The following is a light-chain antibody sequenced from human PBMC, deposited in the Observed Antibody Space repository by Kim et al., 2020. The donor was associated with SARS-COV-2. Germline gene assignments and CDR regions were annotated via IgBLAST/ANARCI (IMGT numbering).Light chain of an antibody. CDR2: SNS. CDR3: QSFDSSLSGPV. Sequence: RVTSSCSGSSTNIDAGYDADWYQQLPGTAPKLLIYSNSKRPSGVPDRISGSKSGTSASLASSGLQAEDEADYNCQSFDSSLSGPVFGGGTQLTVL. V-gene: IGLV1-40*01. J-gene: IGLJ3*02. CDR1: STNIDAGYD.